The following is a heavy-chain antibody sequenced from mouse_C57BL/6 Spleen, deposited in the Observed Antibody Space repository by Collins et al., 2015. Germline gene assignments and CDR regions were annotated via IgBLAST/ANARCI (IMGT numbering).Heavy chain of an antibody. D-gene: IGHD2-10*02. CDR2: ISDGGSYT. V-gene: IGHV5-4*02. CDR1: GFTFSDYY. J-gene: IGHJ1*01. Sequence: EVQLVESGGGLVKPGGSLKLSCAAPGFTFSDYYMYWVRQTPEKRLEWVATISDGGSYTYYPDSVKGRFTISRDNAKNNLYLQMSSLKSEDTAMYYCARDRASMVSNWYFDVWGAGTTVTVSS. CDR3: ARDRASMVSNWYFDV.